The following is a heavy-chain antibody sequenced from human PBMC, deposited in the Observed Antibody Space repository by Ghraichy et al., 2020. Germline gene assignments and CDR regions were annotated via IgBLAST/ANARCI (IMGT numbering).Heavy chain of an antibody. CDR2: IIPIFGTA. J-gene: IGHJ4*02. V-gene: IGHV1-69*06. CDR3: ARYSGYDQRSTGGLDY. Sequence: SVKVSCKASGGTFSSYAISWVRQAPGQGLEWMGGIIPIFGTANYAQKFQGRVTITADKSTSTAYMELSSLRSEDTAVYYCARYSGYDQRSTGGLDYWGQGTLVTVSS. CDR1: GGTFSSYA. D-gene: IGHD5-12*01.